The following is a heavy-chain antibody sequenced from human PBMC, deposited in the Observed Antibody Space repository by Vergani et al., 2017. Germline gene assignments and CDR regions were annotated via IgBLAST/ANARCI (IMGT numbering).Heavy chain of an antibody. D-gene: IGHD3-9*01. CDR3: ARVMYRDEASTGYRLEGMDI. CDR2: IYSTGST. V-gene: IGHV4-59*13. CDR1: GGSFNTYY. Sequence: QVRLAESGPGLVKPSETLSLTCTVSGGSFNTYYWSWIRQSPGKGLEWIGYIYSTGSTNYNPSLNSRVTMSVDTSKNQFSLKLRSVTAADTAVYFCARVMYRDEASTGYRLEGMDIWGQGTTVTISS. J-gene: IGHJ6*02.